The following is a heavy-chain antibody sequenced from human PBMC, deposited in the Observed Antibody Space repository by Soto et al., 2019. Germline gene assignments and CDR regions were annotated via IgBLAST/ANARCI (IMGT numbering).Heavy chain of an antibody. CDR3: ARELPPDL. J-gene: IGHJ5*02. V-gene: IGHV3-53*01. Sequence: GGSLRLSCAASGFTVSSKYMNWVRQAPGEGLEWVSIIWSAGLTYYADSVRGRFTISRDISKNILFLQMNNLRAEDSAIYYCARELPPDLWGQGTLVTVPS. CDR2: IWSAGLT. D-gene: IGHD2-15*01. CDR1: GFTVSSKY.